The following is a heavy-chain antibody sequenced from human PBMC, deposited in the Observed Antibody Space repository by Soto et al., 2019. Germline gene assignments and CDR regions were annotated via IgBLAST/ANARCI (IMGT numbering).Heavy chain of an antibody. Sequence: GESLKISCKGSGYSFTSYWIGWVRQMPGKGLEWMGIIYPGDSDTRYSPYFQGQVTISADKSISTAYLQWSSLKASEPAMYYCARPLLLYSYGYDYGGQGTLFTVSS. V-gene: IGHV5-51*01. CDR1: GYSFTSYW. CDR2: IYPGDSDT. J-gene: IGHJ4*02. CDR3: ARPLLLYSYGYDY. D-gene: IGHD5-18*01.